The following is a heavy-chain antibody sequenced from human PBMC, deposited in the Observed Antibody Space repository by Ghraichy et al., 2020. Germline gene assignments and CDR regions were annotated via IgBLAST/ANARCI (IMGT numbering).Heavy chain of an antibody. D-gene: IGHD3-16*01. CDR2: ISSSSSTI. V-gene: IGHV3-48*04. Sequence: GESLNISCAASGFTFSSYSMNWVRQAPGKGLEWVSYISSSSSTIYYADSVKGRFTISRDNAKNSLYLQMNSLRAEDTAVYYCARLALGDAFDIWGQGTMVTVSS. J-gene: IGHJ3*02. CDR1: GFTFSSYS. CDR3: ARLALGDAFDI.